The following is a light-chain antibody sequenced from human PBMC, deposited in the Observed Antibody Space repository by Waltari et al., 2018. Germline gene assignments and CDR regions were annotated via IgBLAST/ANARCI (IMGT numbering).Light chain of an antibody. CDR1: QDISNY. Sequence: IQMTQSPSSLSPSLGDRLTITCQASQDISNYLNWYQQKPGKSPKLLVYDASNLETGVPSRCSGSGSETDFTFTISSLQPEDIATYDCQQYDNLPITFGQGTRLEIK. J-gene: IGKJ5*01. V-gene: IGKV1-33*01. CDR3: QQYDNLPIT. CDR2: DAS.